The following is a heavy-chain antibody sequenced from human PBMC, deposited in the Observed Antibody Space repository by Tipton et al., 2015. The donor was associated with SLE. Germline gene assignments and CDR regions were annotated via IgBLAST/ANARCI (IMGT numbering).Heavy chain of an antibody. CDR2: ISYGGGT. CDR1: GGSISSNY. D-gene: IGHD2-15*01. V-gene: IGHV4-59*12. CDR3: ARDASTSGGGLDY. J-gene: IGHJ4*02. Sequence: TLSLTCSVSGGSISSNYWIWIRQPPGKGLEWIGYISYGGGTNYNPSLKSRVTISVDTAKNQFSLKLTSVTAADTAVYYCARDASTSGGGLDYWGQGTLVTVSS.